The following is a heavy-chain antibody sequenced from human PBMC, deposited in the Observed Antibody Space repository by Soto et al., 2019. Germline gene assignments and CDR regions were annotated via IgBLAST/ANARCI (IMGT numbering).Heavy chain of an antibody. D-gene: IGHD1-1*01. J-gene: IGHJ4*02. CDR2: IWYDGSNK. V-gene: IGHV3-33*06. Sequence: PGGSLRLSCAASGFSFSGYAMSWVRQAPGKGLEWVAVIWYDGSNKYYADSVKGRFTISRDNSKNTLYLQMNSLRAEDTAVYYCAKRATGTYFDYWGQGTLVTVSS. CDR1: GFSFSGYA. CDR3: AKRATGTYFDY.